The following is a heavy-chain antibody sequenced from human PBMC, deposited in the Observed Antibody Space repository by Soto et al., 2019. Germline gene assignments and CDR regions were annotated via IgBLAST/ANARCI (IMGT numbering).Heavy chain of an antibody. V-gene: IGHV4-34*01. CDR2: INHSGST. CDR3: ARRRGYSYGFGY. D-gene: IGHD5-18*01. J-gene: IGHJ4*02. Sequence: SETLSLTCAVYGGSFSGYYWSWIRQPPGKGLEWIGEINHSGSTNYNPSLKSRVTISVDTSKNQFSLKLSSVTAADTAVYYCARRRGYSYGFGYWGQGTLVTVSS. CDR1: GGSFSGYY.